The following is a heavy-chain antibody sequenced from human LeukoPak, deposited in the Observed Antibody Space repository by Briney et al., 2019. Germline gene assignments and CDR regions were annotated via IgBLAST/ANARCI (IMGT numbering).Heavy chain of an antibody. CDR3: ARVAPFRHCSGGSCYSGNWFDP. Sequence: PSETLFLTCAVYGGSFSGYYWSWIRQPPGKGLEWIGEINHSGSTNYNPSLKSRVTISVDTSKDQFSLKLSSVTAADTAVYYCARVAPFRHCSGGSCYSGNWFDPWGQGTLVTVSS. CDR2: INHSGST. D-gene: IGHD2-15*01. J-gene: IGHJ5*02. V-gene: IGHV4-34*01. CDR1: GGSFSGYY.